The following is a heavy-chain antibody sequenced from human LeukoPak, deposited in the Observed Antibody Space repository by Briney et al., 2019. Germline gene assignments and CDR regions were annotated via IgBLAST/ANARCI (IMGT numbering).Heavy chain of an antibody. J-gene: IGHJ4*02. CDR2: IKQDGSEK. Sequence: GGSLRLSCAASGFTFSDYYMSWIRQAPGKGLEWVANIKQDGSEKYYVDSVKGRFTISIDNPKKSLYLQMNSLRADDTAVYYCARDFGSRGSGTLYYFDYWGQGTLVTVSS. D-gene: IGHD3-10*01. CDR1: GFTFSDYY. V-gene: IGHV3-7*01. CDR3: ARDFGSRGSGTLYYFDY.